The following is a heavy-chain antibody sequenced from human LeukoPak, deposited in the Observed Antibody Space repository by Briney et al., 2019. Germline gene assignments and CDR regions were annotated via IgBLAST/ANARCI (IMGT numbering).Heavy chain of an antibody. Sequence: GGSLRLSCAASGFPFSSYGMNWVRQAPGKGLEWVANIKQDGNEKYYVDSVKGRFTISRDNAKKSLYLQLDSLRAEDTAVYYCASDRYYGPGGAALDIWGQGTLVTVSS. D-gene: IGHD4-17*01. CDR3: ASDRYYGPGGAALDI. CDR2: IKQDGNEK. J-gene: IGHJ4*02. CDR1: GFPFSSYG. V-gene: IGHV3-7*01.